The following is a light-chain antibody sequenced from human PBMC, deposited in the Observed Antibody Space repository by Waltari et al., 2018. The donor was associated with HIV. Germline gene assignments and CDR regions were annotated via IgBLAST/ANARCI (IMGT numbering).Light chain of an antibody. CDR3: AAWDVSLNGLV. Sequence: QSVLTQPPSASGPPGQRVTISCSGSRSNIGSKTVNWYQQLPGTAPKLLIYSNDQRPSGVPDRFSGSKSGTSASRAISGLQSEDEAGYYCAAWDVSLNGLVFGGGTKVTVL. V-gene: IGLV1-44*01. J-gene: IGLJ2*01. CDR1: RSNIGSKT. CDR2: SND.